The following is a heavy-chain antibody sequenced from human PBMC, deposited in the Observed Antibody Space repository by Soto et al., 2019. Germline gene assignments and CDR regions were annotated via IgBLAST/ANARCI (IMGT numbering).Heavy chain of an antibody. CDR3: VKDESINWYSGHFRH. V-gene: IGHV3-9*01. CDR2: INWSSGSI. D-gene: IGHD6-13*01. CDR1: GFTFDDYA. Sequence: EVQLVESGGGLVQPGRSLRLSCAASGFTFDDYAMHWVRQVPGKGLEWVSGINWSSGSIGYGESVKGRFAISRDNVKNSLHLQMNSLSAKDTAFYYCVKDESINWYSGHFRHWGQGTLVTVSS. J-gene: IGHJ1*01.